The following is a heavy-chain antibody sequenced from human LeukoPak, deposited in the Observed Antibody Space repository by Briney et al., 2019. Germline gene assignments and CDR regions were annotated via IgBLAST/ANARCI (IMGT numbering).Heavy chain of an antibody. Sequence: PETLSLTCTVSGYSISSGYYWGWIRQPPGKGLEWIGSIYHSGSTYYNPSLKSRVTISVDTSKNQFSLKLSSVTAADTAVYYCAREWYCSGGSCYSPGQNWFDPWGQGTLVTVSS. V-gene: IGHV4-38-2*02. J-gene: IGHJ5*02. CDR1: GYSISSGYY. D-gene: IGHD2-15*01. CDR3: AREWYCSGGSCYSPGQNWFDP. CDR2: IYHSGST.